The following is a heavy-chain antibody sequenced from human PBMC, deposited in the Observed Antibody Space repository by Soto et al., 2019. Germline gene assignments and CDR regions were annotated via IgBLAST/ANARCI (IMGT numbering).Heavy chain of an antibody. V-gene: IGHV5-51*01. D-gene: IGHD3-22*01. CDR3: ARTLLDYYDSSGYCDY. CDR2: IYPGDSDT. CDR1: GYSFTSYW. J-gene: IGHJ4*02. Sequence: EVQLVPSGAEVKKPGESLKISCKGSGYSFTSYWIGWVRQMPGKGLEWMGIIYPGDSDTRYSPSFQGQVTISADKSISTAYLQWSSLKASDTAMYYCARTLLDYYDSSGYCDYWGQGTLVTVSS.